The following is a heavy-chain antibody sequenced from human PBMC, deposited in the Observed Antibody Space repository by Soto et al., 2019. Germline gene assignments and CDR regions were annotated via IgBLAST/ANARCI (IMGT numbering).Heavy chain of an antibody. Sequence: QVQLVQSGAEVKKPGSSVKVSCKASGGTFSSYAISWVRQAPGQGLEWMGGIIPIFGTANYAQKFQGRVTITADESTSTAYMELSSLRSEDTAVYYCAREYQGLSLGELSYYNWFDPWGQGTLVTVSS. D-gene: IGHD3-16*02. V-gene: IGHV1-69*01. J-gene: IGHJ5*02. CDR3: AREYQGLSLGELSYYNWFDP. CDR2: IIPIFGTA. CDR1: GGTFSSYA.